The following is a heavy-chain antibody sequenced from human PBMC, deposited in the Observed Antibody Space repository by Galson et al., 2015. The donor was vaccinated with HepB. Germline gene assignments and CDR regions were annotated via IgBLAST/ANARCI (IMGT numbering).Heavy chain of an antibody. Sequence: VKVSCKASGYTFTNYYMHWVRQAPGQGLEWMGIINPSGGSTSYAQKFQGRVTMTWDTSTRIVYMELSSLRSEDTAVYYCAREVSTSGWFDPWGQGTLVTVSS. CDR1: GYTFTNYY. CDR3: AREVSTSGWFDP. J-gene: IGHJ5*02. D-gene: IGHD1/OR15-1a*01. CDR2: INPSGGST. V-gene: IGHV1-46*01.